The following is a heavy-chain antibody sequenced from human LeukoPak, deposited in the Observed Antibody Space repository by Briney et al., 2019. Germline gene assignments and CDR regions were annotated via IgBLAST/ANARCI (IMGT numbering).Heavy chain of an antibody. D-gene: IGHD3-10*01. J-gene: IGHJ5*02. CDR1: GVSISSHF. CDR3: ARGGYYGSGNDFRFDP. V-gene: IGHV4-59*11. Sequence: PSETLSLTCTVSGVSISSHFWSWIRQPPGKGLEWIGFFYYSGSINYNSSLKSRATISVDTSKNQFSLKLSSVTAADTAVYYCARGGYYGSGNDFRFDPWGQGTLVTVSS. CDR2: FYYSGSI.